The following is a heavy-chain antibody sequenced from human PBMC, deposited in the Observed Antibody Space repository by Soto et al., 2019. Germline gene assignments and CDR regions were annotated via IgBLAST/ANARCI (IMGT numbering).Heavy chain of an antibody. D-gene: IGHD6-13*01. V-gene: IGHV4-4*02. CDR1: GGSISKTNW. J-gene: IGHJ4*02. CDR3: AFPATADFDY. Sequence: QVQLQESGPGLVKPSETLSLTCVVSGGSISKTNWWSWVRQPPGKGLEWIGEIYHSGTTHYSPSLQSRVTISVDMSKNLCSLGLSSVTAADTAIYYCAFPATADFDYWGRGTLVTVSS. CDR2: IYHSGTT.